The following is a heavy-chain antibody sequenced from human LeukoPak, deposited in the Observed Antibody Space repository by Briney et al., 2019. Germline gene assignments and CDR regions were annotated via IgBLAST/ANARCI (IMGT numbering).Heavy chain of an antibody. D-gene: IGHD7-27*01. V-gene: IGHV3-48*02. J-gene: IGHJ3*01. CDR1: GFAFSSYA. CDR2: IDSGSGNI. CDR3: AREDDDWGPNTLDV. Sequence: QSGGSLRLSCSASGFAFSSYAMYWVRQAPGKGLEWLSYIDSGSGNIYYRDSVKGRFTISRDNAQDSLYLQMDSLRDEDTAVYYCAREDDDWGPNTLDVWGQGTVVTVSS.